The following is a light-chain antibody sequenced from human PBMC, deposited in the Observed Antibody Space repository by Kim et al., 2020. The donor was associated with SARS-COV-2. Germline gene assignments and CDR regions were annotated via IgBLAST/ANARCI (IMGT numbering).Light chain of an antibody. Sequence: ASVKLTCTLSSGHSTAAIAWHQQQPEKGHRYLMKVNRDGSHSKGDGVPDRFSGSSSGAERYLTISSLQSEDEADYYCKTWGTGNWMFGGGTQLTVL. CDR1: SGHSTAA. CDR3: KTWGTGNWM. J-gene: IGLJ3*02. V-gene: IGLV4-69*01. CDR2: VNRDGSH.